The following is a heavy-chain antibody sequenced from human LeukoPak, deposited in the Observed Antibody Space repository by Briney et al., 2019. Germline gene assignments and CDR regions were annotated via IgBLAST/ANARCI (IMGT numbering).Heavy chain of an antibody. Sequence: GGSLRLSCSAAGFGISTYSMNWVRQAPGKGLEWVSSISSSGKYVYYGDSVKGRFTLSRDGAKNELYLQMNSLRAEDTALYYCARDRYDSSVGGMDVWGQGTTVTVSS. D-gene: IGHD6-6*01. CDR1: GFGISTYS. V-gene: IGHV3-21*06. CDR3: ARDRYDSSVGGMDV. J-gene: IGHJ6*02. CDR2: ISSSGKYV.